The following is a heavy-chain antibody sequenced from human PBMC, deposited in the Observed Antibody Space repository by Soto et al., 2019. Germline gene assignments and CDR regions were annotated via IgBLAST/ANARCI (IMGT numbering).Heavy chain of an antibody. D-gene: IGHD4-4*01. J-gene: IGHJ5*01. Sequence: QVQLVQSGAEVKKPGSSVKVSCKASGGTFSNYAISWVRQAPGQGLEWMGGIIPIFDTANYAQKFQGRVTIIADKSTYTVYVQLSSLRSEDTAVYYCARGAPDSSNWRYGLQTFDSWGQGSLVTVSS. V-gene: IGHV1-69*06. CDR3: ARGAPDSSNWRYGLQTFDS. CDR1: GGTFSNYA. CDR2: IIPIFDTA.